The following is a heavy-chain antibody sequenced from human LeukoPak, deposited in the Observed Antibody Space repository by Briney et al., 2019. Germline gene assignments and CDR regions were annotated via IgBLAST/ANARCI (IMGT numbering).Heavy chain of an antibody. Sequence: GESLKISCKGSGYSFTSIWIGWVRQLPGKGLEWMGIIYPVDADTKYSPSFRGQVTISADKSISTAFLQWSSLKASDTAMYYCARPSGTYNRFDYWGQGTLVTVSS. V-gene: IGHV5-51*01. D-gene: IGHD1-26*01. CDR3: ARPSGTYNRFDY. J-gene: IGHJ4*02. CDR2: IYPVDADT. CDR1: GYSFTSIW.